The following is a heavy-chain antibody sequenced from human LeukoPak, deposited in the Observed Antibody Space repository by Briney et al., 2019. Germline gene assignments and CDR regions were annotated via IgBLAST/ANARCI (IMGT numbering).Heavy chain of an antibody. CDR1: GFTFDCCG. CDR3: ATGSYYYDSSGYYYGYDAFNI. CDR2: IRNVGNDK. D-gene: IGHD3-22*01. Sequence: GGSLRLSCAASGFTFDCCGMHWVRQAPGKGLEWVAFIRNVGNDKYYADSVKGRFFISRDNSKNTLSLQMNSLRAEDTALYYCATGSYYYDSSGYYYGYDAFNIWGQGTMVTVSS. V-gene: IGHV3-30*02. J-gene: IGHJ3*02.